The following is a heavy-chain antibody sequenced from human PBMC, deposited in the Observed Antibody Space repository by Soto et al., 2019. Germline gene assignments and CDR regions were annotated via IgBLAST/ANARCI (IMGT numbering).Heavy chain of an antibody. D-gene: IGHD1-26*01. CDR3: VRVGANFNFAC. J-gene: IGHJ4*02. V-gene: IGHV3-72*01. Sequence: GGSLRLSCAASGFTFSDHYIDWVRQAPGKGLEWVGRIRKKTNSYTTENAASVKGRFTISRDDLKNSVYPHMDSLKIEDTAVYYCVRVGANFNFACWGQGTLVTVSS. CDR1: GFTFSDHY. CDR2: IRKKTNSYTT.